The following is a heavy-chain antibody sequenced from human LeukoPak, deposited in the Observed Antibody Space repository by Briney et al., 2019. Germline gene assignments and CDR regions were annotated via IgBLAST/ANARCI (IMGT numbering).Heavy chain of an antibody. CDR1: GYTFTSYG. Sequence: ASVTVSCKASGYTFTSYGISWVRQAPGQGLEWMGWISAYNGNTNYAQKLQGRVTMTTDTSTSTAYMELRSLRSDDTAVYYCARGYYDIRGSYYYYGMDVWGQGTTVTVSS. V-gene: IGHV1-18*01. CDR3: ARGYYDIRGSYYYYGMDV. D-gene: IGHD3-22*01. CDR2: ISAYNGNT. J-gene: IGHJ6*02.